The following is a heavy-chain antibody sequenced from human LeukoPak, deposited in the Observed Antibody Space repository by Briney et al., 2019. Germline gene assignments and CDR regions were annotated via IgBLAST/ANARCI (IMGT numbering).Heavy chain of an antibody. Sequence: GGSLRLSCAGSGFPFSIYGVNWVRQAPGKGLEWVSGISPGGGPTYYADSVKGRFTISRDDSKNTLYLQMNSLRAEDTAVYYCARGTWATLYYYYMDVWGKGTTVTVSS. V-gene: IGHV3-23*01. CDR1: GFPFSIYG. CDR2: ISPGGGPT. J-gene: IGHJ6*03. CDR3: ARGTWATLYYYYMDV. D-gene: IGHD5-24*01.